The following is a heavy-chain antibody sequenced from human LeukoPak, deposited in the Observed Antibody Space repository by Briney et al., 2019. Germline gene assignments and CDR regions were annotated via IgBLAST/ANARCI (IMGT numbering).Heavy chain of an antibody. D-gene: IGHD4-23*01. CDR2: INKDGTTI. V-gene: IGHV3-74*01. CDR3: LTTVNGDNSG. J-gene: IGHJ4*02. CDR1: GFTFSNSW. Sequence: QPGXSLRLSCATSGFTFSNSWIHWVRRAPGKGLVWVSRINKDGTTITYAESVRGRFTISRDNAKNTLYLQMNSLRVEDTAVYYCLTTVNGDNSGWGQGTLVTVSS.